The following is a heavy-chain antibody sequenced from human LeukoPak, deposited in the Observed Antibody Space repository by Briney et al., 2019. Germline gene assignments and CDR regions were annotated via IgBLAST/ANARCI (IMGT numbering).Heavy chain of an antibody. Sequence: GASLQISCKGSGYSFTSYWIGWVRQMPGKGLEWMGIIYPGDSDTRYSPSFQGQVTISADKSISTAYLQWSSLKASATAMYYCARGVLGYDGSGSYYNVDYYYMDVWGKGTTVTISS. V-gene: IGHV5-51*01. CDR2: IYPGDSDT. CDR3: ARGVLGYDGSGSYYNVDYYYMDV. CDR1: GYSFTSYW. J-gene: IGHJ6*03. D-gene: IGHD3-10*01.